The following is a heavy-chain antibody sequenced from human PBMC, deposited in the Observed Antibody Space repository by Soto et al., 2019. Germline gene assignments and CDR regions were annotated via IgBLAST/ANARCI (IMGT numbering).Heavy chain of an antibody. V-gene: IGHV1-69*13. D-gene: IGHD5-12*01. Sequence: SVKVSCKASGGGTLRDYRTTWVRRAPGQGLEWMGGIIPKLGSANYAQNFQGRVTVTADESTNTVYMELRSLRAEDTAVYYCARDQGGYVFHWFDPWGQGTLVTVSS. CDR2: IIPKLGSA. CDR3: ARDQGGYVFHWFDP. CDR1: GGGTLRDYR. J-gene: IGHJ5*02.